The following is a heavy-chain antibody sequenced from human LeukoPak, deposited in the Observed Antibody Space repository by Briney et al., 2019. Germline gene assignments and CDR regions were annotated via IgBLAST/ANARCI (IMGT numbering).Heavy chain of an antibody. J-gene: IGHJ4*02. CDR3: VREGYSSSWYRN. V-gene: IGHV1-18*01. Sequence: ASVKVSCKASGGTFSSYAISWVRQAPGQGLEWMGWISAYNGNTNYAQKLQGRVTMTTDTSTSTAYMELRSLRSDDTAVYYCVREGYSSSWYRNWGQGTLVTVSS. D-gene: IGHD6-13*01. CDR1: GGTFSSYA. CDR2: ISAYNGNT.